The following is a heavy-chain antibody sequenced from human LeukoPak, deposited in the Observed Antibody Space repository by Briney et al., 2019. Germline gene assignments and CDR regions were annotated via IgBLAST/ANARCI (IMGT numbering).Heavy chain of an antibody. J-gene: IGHJ4*02. D-gene: IGHD3-10*01. Sequence: PSENLSLTCTVPGGSISSGDYYWRWIRQPPGKGLEWIGYIYYSGSTYYNPSLKSRITISVDTSKNQFSLKLSSVTAADTAVYYCARDQRELLDYWGQGTLVTVSS. CDR1: GGSISSGDYY. V-gene: IGHV4-30-4*01. CDR3: ARDQRELLDY. CDR2: IYYSGST.